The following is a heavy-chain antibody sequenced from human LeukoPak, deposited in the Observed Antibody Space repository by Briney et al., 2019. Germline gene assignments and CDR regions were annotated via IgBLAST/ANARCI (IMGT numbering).Heavy chain of an antibody. CDR1: GYNFTRHT. CDR2: IIGYDGGT. V-gene: IGHV1-18*01. D-gene: IGHD3-3*02. CDR3: AREGIYLAFDL. Sequence: GASVKVSCKASGYNFTRHTISWVRQAPGQGPEWMGSIIGYDGGTHYSERWKGRITLTTDRSTNTVYMDLRSLKYDDTAHYYCAREGIYLAFDLWGQGTLVSVSS. J-gene: IGHJ5*02.